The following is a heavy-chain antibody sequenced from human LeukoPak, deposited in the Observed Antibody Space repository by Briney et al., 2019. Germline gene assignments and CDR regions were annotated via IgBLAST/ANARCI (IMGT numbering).Heavy chain of an antibody. CDR2: INHSGST. CDR1: GGSISSYY. V-gene: IGHV4-34*01. Sequence: SETLSLTCTVSGGSISSYYWSWIRQPPGKGLEWIGEINHSGSTNYNPSLKSRVTISVDTSKNQFSLKLSSVTAADTAVYYCARPNEYYDILTGYSQIDYWGQGTLVTVSS. CDR3: ARPNEYYDILTGYSQIDY. D-gene: IGHD3-9*01. J-gene: IGHJ4*02.